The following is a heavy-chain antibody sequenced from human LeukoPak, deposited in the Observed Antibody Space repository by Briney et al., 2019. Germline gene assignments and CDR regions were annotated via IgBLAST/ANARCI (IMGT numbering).Heavy chain of an antibody. V-gene: IGHV3-74*01. CDR2: IGPTGSTT. J-gene: IGHJ4*02. D-gene: IGHD6-6*01. CDR3: ARGPNSNWSGLDF. Sequence: PGGSLRLSCTASGFSFSGHWMHWARQLPGKGLVWVSRIGPTGSTTSYADSVKGRFTVPRDNAKNTLYLQVNNLRAEDTAVYYCARGPNSNWSGLDFWGQGTLLTVSS. CDR1: GFSFSGHW.